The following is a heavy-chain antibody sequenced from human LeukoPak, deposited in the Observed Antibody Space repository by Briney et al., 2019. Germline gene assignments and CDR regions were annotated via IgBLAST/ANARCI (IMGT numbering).Heavy chain of an antibody. D-gene: IGHD3-10*01. CDR3: ARAQVLLWFGELFSNWFDP. V-gene: IGHV4-39*07. CDR2: IYYSGST. Sequence: PSETLSLTCTVSGGSISSSSYYWGWIRQPPGKGLEWIGSIYYSGSTYYNPSLKSRVTISVDTSKNQFSLKLSSVTAADTAVYYCARAQVLLWFGELFSNWFDPWGQGTLVTVSS. CDR1: GGSISSSSYY. J-gene: IGHJ5*02.